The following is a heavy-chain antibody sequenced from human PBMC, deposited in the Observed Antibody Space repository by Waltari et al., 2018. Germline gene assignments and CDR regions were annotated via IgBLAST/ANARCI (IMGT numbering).Heavy chain of an antibody. Sequence: QVQLVQSGAEVKKPGCSVKVSCKASGRTLSSYAISWLRQAPGQGLEWMGGIIPIFGTANYAQKFQGRVTITADESTSTAYMELSSLRSEDTAVYYCAAGSGSYMIEYYYMDVWGKGTTVTISS. V-gene: IGHV1-69*12. D-gene: IGHD3-10*01. CDR1: GRTLSSYA. J-gene: IGHJ6*03. CDR2: IIPIFGTA. CDR3: AAGSGSYMIEYYYMDV.